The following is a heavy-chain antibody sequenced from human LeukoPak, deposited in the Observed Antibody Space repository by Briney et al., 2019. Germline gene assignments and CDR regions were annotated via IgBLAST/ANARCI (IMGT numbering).Heavy chain of an antibody. CDR3: ATDNYYDFWSGYYTFGAFDI. V-gene: IGHV4-30-2*01. Sequence: SETLSLTCTVSGGSISSGGYYWSWIRQPPGKGLEWIGYIYHSGSTYYNPSLKSRVTISVDRSKNQFSLKLSSVTAADTAVYYCATDNYYDFWSGYYTFGAFDIWGQGTMVTVSS. CDR2: IYHSGST. CDR1: GGSISSGGYY. D-gene: IGHD3-3*01. J-gene: IGHJ3*02.